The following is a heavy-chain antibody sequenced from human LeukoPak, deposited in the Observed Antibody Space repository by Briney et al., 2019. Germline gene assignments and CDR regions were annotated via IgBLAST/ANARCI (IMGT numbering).Heavy chain of an antibody. Sequence: PGRSLRLSCAASGFTFSSYGMHWVRQAPGKGLEWVAVISYDGSNKYYADSVKGRFTISRDNSKNTLYLQMNSLRAEDTAVYYCAKLSLDIGDAFDIWGQGTMVTVSS. CDR3: AKLSLDIGDAFDI. V-gene: IGHV3-30*18. D-gene: IGHD2-2*03. CDR2: ISYDGSNK. J-gene: IGHJ3*02. CDR1: GFTFSSYG.